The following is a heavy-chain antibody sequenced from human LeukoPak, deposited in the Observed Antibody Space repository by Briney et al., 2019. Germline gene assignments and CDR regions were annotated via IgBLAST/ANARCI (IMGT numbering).Heavy chain of an antibody. V-gene: IGHV3-NL1*01. D-gene: IGHD3-9*01. CDR3: EKGPRPGDNVLRYFDWALGGLDY. J-gene: IGHJ4*02. CDR1: GFTFSDYG. CDR2: IYSAGST. Sequence: GGSLRLSCSASGFTFSDYGMSWVRQAPGEGLEWVSVIYSAGSTYYADSVKGRFTVSRDKSNNTLYLQMNSLRTEDTALYYCEKGPRPGDNVLRYFDWALGGLDYWGQGTLVTVAS.